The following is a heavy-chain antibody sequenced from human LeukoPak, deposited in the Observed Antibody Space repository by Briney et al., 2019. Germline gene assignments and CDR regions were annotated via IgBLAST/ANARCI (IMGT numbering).Heavy chain of an antibody. V-gene: IGHV1-69*13. CDR2: IIPIFGTA. CDR3: ARTPKDVGYDFWSGYYGSFDY. J-gene: IGHJ4*02. Sequence: SVKVSCKASVCTFSSYAISWVRQAPGQGLEWMGGIIPIFGTANYAQKFQGRVTITADESTSTAYMELSSLRSDDTAVYYCARTPKDVGYDFWSGYYGSFDYWGQGTLVTVSS. D-gene: IGHD3-3*01. CDR1: VCTFSSYA.